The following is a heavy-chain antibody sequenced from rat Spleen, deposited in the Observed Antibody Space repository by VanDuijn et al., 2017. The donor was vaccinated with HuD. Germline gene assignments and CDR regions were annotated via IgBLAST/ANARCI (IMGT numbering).Heavy chain of an antibody. V-gene: IGHV4-2*01. CDR2: INKDSRTI. CDR1: GFNFKDYW. Sequence: EVQLVESGGGLVQPGRSLKLSCAASGFNFKDYWMGWVRQAPGKGLEWIGEINKDSRTIKYTPSLKDKFIISRDNAQNTLYLQMSKLGSEDTAIYYCAREVYSAPGVMDAWGQGASVTVSS. J-gene: IGHJ4*01. CDR3: AREVYSAPGVMDA. D-gene: IGHD3-3*01.